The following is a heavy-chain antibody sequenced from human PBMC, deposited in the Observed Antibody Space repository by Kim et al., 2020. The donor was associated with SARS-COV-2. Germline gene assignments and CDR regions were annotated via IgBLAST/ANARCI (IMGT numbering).Heavy chain of an antibody. CDR2: ISGTGSST. V-gene: IGHV3-23*01. J-gene: IGHJ4*02. Sequence: GGSLRLSCGASGFNFNSYAMSWVRQAPGKGLEWVSAISGTGSSTYYADSVKGRFTISRDNSKNTLYLELNSLRAEDTATYYCAKTTAKYDILTGPYYFDYWGQGTLVTVSS. CDR3: AKTTAKYDILTGPYYFDY. D-gene: IGHD3-9*01. CDR1: GFNFNSYA.